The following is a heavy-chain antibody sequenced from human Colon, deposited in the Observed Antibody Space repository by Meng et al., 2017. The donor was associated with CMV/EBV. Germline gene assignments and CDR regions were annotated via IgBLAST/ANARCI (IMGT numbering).Heavy chain of an antibody. CDR1: GFILSDHY. CDR2: TRDKARGYST. CDR3: ARDVAVGDRDQYSDMDV. D-gene: IGHD1-26*01. V-gene: IGHV3-72*01. J-gene: IGHJ6*02. Sequence: GGSLRLSCGASGFILSDHYVDWVRQAPGKGLAWVGRTRDKARGYSTEYAASVRGRFIISRDDSQNSVYPQMNSLKTEDTAVYYCARDVAVGDRDQYSDMDVWGQGTTVTVSS.